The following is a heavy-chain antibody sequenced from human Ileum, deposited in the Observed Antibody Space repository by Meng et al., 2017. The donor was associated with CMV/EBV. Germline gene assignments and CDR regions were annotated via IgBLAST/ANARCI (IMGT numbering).Heavy chain of an antibody. CDR1: GYTLTRNN. CDR3: ARDGLSGRYFDY. V-gene: IGHV7-4-1*02. Sequence: QTSGYTLTRNNIIWVRQAPGQGPEWMGWINTNTGNPTYAQGFTGRFVFSLDTSVNTAYLQITSLKPEDTAVYYCARDGLSGRYFDYWGQGSLVTVSS. CDR2: INTNTGNP. J-gene: IGHJ4*02. D-gene: IGHD1-26*01.